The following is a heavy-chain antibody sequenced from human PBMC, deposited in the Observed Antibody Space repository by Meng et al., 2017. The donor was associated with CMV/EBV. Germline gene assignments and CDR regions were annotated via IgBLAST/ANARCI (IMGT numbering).Heavy chain of an antibody. J-gene: IGHJ6*02. Sequence: GGSLRLSCAASGFTVSSNYMSWVRQAPGKGLEWVSAIGTAGDTYYPGSVKGRFTISRENAKNSLYLQMNSLRAGDTAVYYCVVSGTISRGGMDVWGQGTTVTVSS. CDR3: VVSGTISRGGMDV. CDR2: IGTAGDT. V-gene: IGHV3-13*01. CDR1: GFTVSSNY. D-gene: IGHD1-7*01.